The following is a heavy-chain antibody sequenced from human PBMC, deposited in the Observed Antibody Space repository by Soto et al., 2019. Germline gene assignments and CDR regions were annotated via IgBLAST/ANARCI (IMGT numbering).Heavy chain of an antibody. CDR2: ISGIGGST. Sequence: GSLRLSCAASGFTFSSYAMSWVRQAPGKGLEWVSAISGIGGSTYYADSVKGRFTISRDNSKNTLYLQMNSLRAEDTAVYYCAKDLDYYDSSGYYSRPDYWGQGTLVTVSS. CDR3: AKDLDYYDSSGYYSRPDY. CDR1: GFTFSSYA. V-gene: IGHV3-23*01. J-gene: IGHJ4*02. D-gene: IGHD3-22*01.